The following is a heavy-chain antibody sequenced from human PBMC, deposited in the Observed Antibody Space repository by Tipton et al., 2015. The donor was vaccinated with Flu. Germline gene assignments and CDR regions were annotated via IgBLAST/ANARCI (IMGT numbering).Heavy chain of an antibody. CDR2: TYYRSKWYT. D-gene: IGHD4-11*01. CDR3: ARRDYSNYVSEPKNWFDP. Sequence: GLVKPSQTLSLTCAISGDSVSSDTAAWNWIRQSPSRGLEWLGRTYYRSKWYTDYALSVKSRATINPDTSKNQVSLQLSSVTAADTAVYYCARRDYSNYVSEPKNWFDPWGQGALVTVSS. J-gene: IGHJ5*02. V-gene: IGHV6-1*01. CDR1: GDSVSSDTAA.